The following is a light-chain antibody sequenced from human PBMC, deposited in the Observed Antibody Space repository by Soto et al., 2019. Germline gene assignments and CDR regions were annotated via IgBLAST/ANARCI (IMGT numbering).Light chain of an antibody. Sequence: QSVLTQPPSVSGAPGQRITISCTGSSSNIGAGYDVHWYRQLPGTAPKLLIYGDNNRPSGVPDRFSGSKSGTSVSLAITGLQPEDEADYYCQSYDSSLSRLFGTGTKLTVL. CDR1: SSNIGAGYD. CDR2: GDN. CDR3: QSYDSSLSRL. V-gene: IGLV1-40*01. J-gene: IGLJ1*01.